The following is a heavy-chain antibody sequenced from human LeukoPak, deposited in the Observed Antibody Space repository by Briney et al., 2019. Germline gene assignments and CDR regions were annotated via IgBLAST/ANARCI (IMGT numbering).Heavy chain of an antibody. CDR3: ARDPAIGWLGELPQDPANWFDP. Sequence: SVKVSCKASGGTFSSYAISWVRQAPGQGLEWMGRIIPILGIANYAQKFQGRVTITADKSTSTAYMELSSLRSEDTAVYYCARDPAIGWLGELPQDPANWFDPWGQGTLVTVSS. CDR2: IIPILGIA. J-gene: IGHJ5*02. D-gene: IGHD3-10*01. CDR1: GGTFSSYA. V-gene: IGHV1-69*04.